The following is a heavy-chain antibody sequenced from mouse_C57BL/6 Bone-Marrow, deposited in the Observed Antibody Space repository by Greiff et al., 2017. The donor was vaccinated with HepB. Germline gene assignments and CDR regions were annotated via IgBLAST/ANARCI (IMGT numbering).Heavy chain of an antibody. CDR3: ARHYYYGSSYVLYAMDY. J-gene: IGHJ4*01. V-gene: IGHV5-12*01. Sequence: DVMLVESGGGLVQPGGSLKLSCAASGFTFSDYYMYWVRQTPEKRLEWVAYISNGGGSTYYPDTVKGRFTISRDNAKNTLYLQMSRLKSEDTAMYYCARHYYYGSSYVLYAMDYWGQGTSVTVSS. CDR2: ISNGGGST. CDR1: GFTFSDYY. D-gene: IGHD1-1*01.